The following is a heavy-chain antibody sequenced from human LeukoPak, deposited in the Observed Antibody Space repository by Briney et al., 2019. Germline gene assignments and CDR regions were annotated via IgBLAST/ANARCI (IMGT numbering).Heavy chain of an antibody. V-gene: IGHV3-23*01. D-gene: IGHD3-3*01. CDR3: AKDRVFGILIGGGFDY. CDR1: GFSFSNYA. Sequence: PGGSLRISCAASGFSFSNYAMNWVRQAPGKGLEWVSGVSGSGGSTKYADSVKGRFNISRDNSKNTLYLQMSSLRVEDTAGYYCAKDRVFGILIGGGFDYWGQGTQLIVSS. J-gene: IGHJ4*02. CDR2: VSGSGGST.